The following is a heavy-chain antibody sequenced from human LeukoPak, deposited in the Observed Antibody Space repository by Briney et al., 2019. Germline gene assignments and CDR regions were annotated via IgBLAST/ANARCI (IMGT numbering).Heavy chain of an antibody. J-gene: IGHJ3*02. CDR1: GFTFNNYA. CDR2: ISGSGGTT. V-gene: IGHV3-23*01. D-gene: IGHD1-26*01. CDR3: AKDWGSGSYQPDAFDI. Sequence: GGSLRLSCAASGFTFNNYAMNWVRQAPGKGLEWVSVISGSGGTTYYADSVKGRFTISRDSSKNTLYLQMNSLRAEDTAVYYCAKDWGSGSYQPDAFDIWGQGTMVTVSS.